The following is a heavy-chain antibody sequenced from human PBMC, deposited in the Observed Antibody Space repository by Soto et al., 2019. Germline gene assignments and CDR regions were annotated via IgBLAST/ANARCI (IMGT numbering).Heavy chain of an antibody. CDR3: ATEGDPRLYAASVFDY. D-gene: IGHD2-2*01. CDR2: INPAGGAA. Sequence: QVRLVQSGAEVKKPGASVKISCETSGYTFTKFHLHWVRQAPGQGLEWVGRINPAGGAANYAQPFQGRVCVTKDTSTSTVYMQLSHLRSEDTAVYYCATEGDPRLYAASVFDYWGQGTLLCVSS. J-gene: IGHJ4*02. CDR1: GYTFTKFH. V-gene: IGHV1-46*01.